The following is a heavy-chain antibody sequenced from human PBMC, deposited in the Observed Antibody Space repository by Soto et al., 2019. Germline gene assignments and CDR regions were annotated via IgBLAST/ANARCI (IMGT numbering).Heavy chain of an antibody. Sequence: GASLRLSCAASGFTFSSYWMSWVRQAPGKGLEWVANIKQDGSEKYYVDSVKGRFTISRDNAKNSLYLQMNSLRAEDTAVYYCARVGRDKDLQLERAEYYYYYYMDVWGKGTTVTSP. CDR2: IKQDGSEK. D-gene: IGHD1-1*01. J-gene: IGHJ6*03. CDR3: ARVGRDKDLQLERAEYYYYYYMDV. V-gene: IGHV3-7*01. CDR1: GFTFSSYW.